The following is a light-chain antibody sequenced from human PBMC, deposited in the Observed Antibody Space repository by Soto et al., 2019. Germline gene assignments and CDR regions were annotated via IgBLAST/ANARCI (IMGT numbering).Light chain of an antibody. J-gene: IGKJ1*01. CDR3: QQSFTTPWP. Sequence: DIKMTHSPSSLSASLGDRVTITFRPSESIRNELNWFQQRPGKAPRLLIYDTFTLQSGVPSRFSGSVSGTEFSLTISSLQAGDSAIYYCQQSFTTPWPFGQGTKVDIK. CDR2: DTF. CDR1: ESIRNE. V-gene: IGKV1-39*01.